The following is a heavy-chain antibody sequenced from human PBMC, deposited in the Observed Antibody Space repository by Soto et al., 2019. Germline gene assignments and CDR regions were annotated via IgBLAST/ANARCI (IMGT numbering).Heavy chain of an antibody. CDR3: AKENPIYPTMDV. J-gene: IGHJ6*02. CDR2: ISGSGGST. V-gene: IGHV3-23*01. CDR1: GFTFSSYA. Sequence: EVQLLESGGGLVQPGGSLRLSCAASGFTFSSYAMSWVRQAPGKGLERVSAISGSGGSTYYADSVKGRFTISRDNSKNTLYLRMNSVRAEDTAVYYCAKENPIYPTMDVWGQGTTVTVSS.